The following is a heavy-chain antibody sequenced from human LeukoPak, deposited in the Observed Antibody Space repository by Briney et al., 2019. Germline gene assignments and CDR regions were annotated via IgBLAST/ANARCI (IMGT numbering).Heavy chain of an antibody. V-gene: IGHV4-4*07. Sequence: PSETLSLTCTVSGGSISSYYWSWIRQPAGKGLEWIGRIYTSGSTNYNPSLKSRVTMSVDTSKNQFSLKLSSVTAADTAVYYCAREGKVRGVIITPPYYYYYYGMDVWGQGTTVTVSS. D-gene: IGHD3-10*01. CDR1: GGSISSYY. CDR3: AREGKVRGVIITPPYYYYYYGMDV. CDR2: IYTSGST. J-gene: IGHJ6*02.